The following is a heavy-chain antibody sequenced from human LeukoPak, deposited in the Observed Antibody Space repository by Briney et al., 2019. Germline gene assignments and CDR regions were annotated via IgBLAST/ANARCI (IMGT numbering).Heavy chain of an antibody. CDR1: GYTFTSNY. CDR3: ARDQEGFDY. J-gene: IGHJ4*02. CDR2: IYPRDGST. V-gene: IGHV1-46*01. Sequence: PQASVKVSCKASGYTFTSNYIHWVRQAPGQGLGWMGMIYPRDGSTSYAQKFQGRVTVTRDTSTSTVHMELSGLRSEDTAVYYCARDQEGFDYWGQGTLVTVSS.